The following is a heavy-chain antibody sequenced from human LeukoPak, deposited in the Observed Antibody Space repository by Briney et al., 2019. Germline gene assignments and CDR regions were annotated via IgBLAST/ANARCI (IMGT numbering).Heavy chain of an antibody. V-gene: IGHV3-23*01. CDR1: GFTFSSYA. J-gene: IGHJ4*02. CDR3: VPSVDIVAF. Sequence: GGSLRLSCAASGFTFSSYAMSWVRQAPGKGLEWVSAISGSGGSTYYADSVKGRFTISRDNAKNSLYLQMNSLRAEDTAVYYCVPSVDIVAFWGQGTLVTVSS. D-gene: IGHD5-12*01. CDR2: ISGSGGST.